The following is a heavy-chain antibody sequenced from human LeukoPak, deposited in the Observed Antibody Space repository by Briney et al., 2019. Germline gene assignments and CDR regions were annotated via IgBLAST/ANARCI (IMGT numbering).Heavy chain of an antibody. CDR3: ARRGRVSGWPSPYYFDY. V-gene: IGHV4-39*01. CDR1: GVSISSSSYY. Sequence: PSETLSLTCTVSGVSISSSSYYWGWIRQPPGKGLEWIGSIYYSGSTYYNPSLKSRVTISVDTSKNQFSLKLSSVTAADTAVYYCARRGRVSGWPSPYYFDYWGQGTLVTVSS. J-gene: IGHJ4*02. CDR2: IYYSGST. D-gene: IGHD6-19*01.